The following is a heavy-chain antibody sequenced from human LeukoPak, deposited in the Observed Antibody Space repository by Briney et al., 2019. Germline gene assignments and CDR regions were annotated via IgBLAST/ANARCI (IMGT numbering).Heavy chain of an antibody. D-gene: IGHD1-26*01. CDR3: AKDGVGGFFDY. J-gene: IGHJ4*02. Sequence: GGSLRLSCVSSGFTFKSYAMNWVRQAPGKGLEWVSTISGNGRGTYYGDSVTGRFSISRDNSKNTLYLQMSSLRAEDTARYYCAKDGVGGFFDYWGQGILVVVSS. CDR2: ISGNGRGT. CDR1: GFTFKSYA. V-gene: IGHV3-23*01.